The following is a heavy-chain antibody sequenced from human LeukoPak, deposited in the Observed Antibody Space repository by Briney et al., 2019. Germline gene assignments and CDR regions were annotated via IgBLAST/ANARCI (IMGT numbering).Heavy chain of an antibody. D-gene: IGHD2-8*02. CDR2: ISGSGGST. CDR1: GFTFSSYA. V-gene: IGHV3-23*01. Sequence: PGGSLRLSCAASGFTFSSYAMSWVRQAPGKGLEWVSAISGSGGSTYYADSVKGRFTISRDNSKNTLYLQMNSLRAEDTAVYYCAKDPGASVSGFYMDVWGKGTTVIVSS. CDR3: AKDPGASVSGFYMDV. J-gene: IGHJ6*03.